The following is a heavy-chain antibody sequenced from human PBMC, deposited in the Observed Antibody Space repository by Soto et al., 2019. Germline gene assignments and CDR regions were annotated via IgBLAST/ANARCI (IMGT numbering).Heavy chain of an antibody. CDR2: SSGNGADT. V-gene: IGHV3-23*01. Sequence: GGSLRLSCAASGFTFSSCAMSCVRQAPGKGLEWVSASSGNGADTSYADSVRGRFTISRENSKDTLYLQMNSLRADDKGVYYCGKERRGSGWFVSSDWGQGILVTVSS. CDR1: GFTFSSCA. J-gene: IGHJ1*01. D-gene: IGHD6-19*01. CDR3: GKERRGSGWFVSSD.